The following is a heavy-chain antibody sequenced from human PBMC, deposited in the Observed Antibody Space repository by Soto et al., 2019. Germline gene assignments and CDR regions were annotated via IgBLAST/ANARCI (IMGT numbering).Heavy chain of an antibody. D-gene: IGHD4-4*01. CDR1: GFTFSSYS. Sequence: GGSLRLSCAASGFTFSSYSMNWVRQAPGKGLEWVSSISSSSSYIYYADSVKGRFTISRDNAKNSLYLQMNSLRAEDTAVYYCARVGGNTVTDKYYYHGKVLCGQGTRVTVSS. J-gene: IGHJ6*02. CDR2: ISSSSSYI. CDR3: ARVGGNTVTDKYYYHGKVL. V-gene: IGHV3-21*01.